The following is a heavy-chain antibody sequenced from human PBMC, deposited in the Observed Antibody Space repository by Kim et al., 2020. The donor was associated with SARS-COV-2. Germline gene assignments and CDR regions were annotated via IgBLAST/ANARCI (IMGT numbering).Heavy chain of an antibody. J-gene: IGHJ6*02. CDR3: ARGSLGTTVIYYGMDV. Sequence: KFQGRVTITADESTSTAYMELSSLRSEDTAVYYCARGSLGTTVIYYGMDVWGQGTTVTVSS. V-gene: IGHV1-69*01. D-gene: IGHD4-17*01.